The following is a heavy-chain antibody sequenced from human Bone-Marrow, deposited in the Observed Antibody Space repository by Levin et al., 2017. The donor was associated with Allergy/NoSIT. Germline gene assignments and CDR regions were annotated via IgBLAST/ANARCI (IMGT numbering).Heavy chain of an antibody. D-gene: IGHD2-2*02. CDR3: ARGSDIVVVPAAISSWYGMDV. J-gene: IGHJ6*02. CDR1: GGIFSSYA. V-gene: IGHV1-69*01. CDR2: IIPIFSTA. Sequence: KISCKASGGIFSSYAISWVRQAPGQGLEWMGGIIPIFSTANYAQKFQGRVTITADESTSTAYMELSSLRSEDTAVYYCARGSDIVVVPAAISSWYGMDVWGQGTTVTVSS.